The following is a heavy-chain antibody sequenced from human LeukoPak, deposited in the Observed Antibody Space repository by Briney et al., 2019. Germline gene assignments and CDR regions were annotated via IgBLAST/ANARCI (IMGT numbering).Heavy chain of an antibody. Sequence: PSETLSLTCTVSGGSISSSSYYWGWIRQPPGKGLEWIGSIYYSGSTYYNPSLKSRVTISVDTSKNQFSLKLSSVTAADTAVYYCARQVIRGYFDYWGQGTLVTVSS. J-gene: IGHJ4*02. CDR3: ARQVIRGYFDY. CDR1: GGSISSSSYY. CDR2: IYYSGST. D-gene: IGHD2-21*01. V-gene: IGHV4-39*01.